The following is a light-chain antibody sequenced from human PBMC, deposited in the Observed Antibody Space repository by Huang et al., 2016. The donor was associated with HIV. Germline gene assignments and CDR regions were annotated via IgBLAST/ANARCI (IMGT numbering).Light chain of an antibody. CDR1: QSVSRY. CDR3: QQRSNWPRT. CDR2: DAS. V-gene: IGKV3-11*01. J-gene: IGKJ1*01. Sequence: EIVLTQSPATLSLSPGERATLSCRASQSVSRYLAWYQQKPGQAPRLLIYDASNRATGIPGRFSGSGSGTDFTLTISSLEPEDFAVYYCQQRSNWPRTFGQGTKVEIK.